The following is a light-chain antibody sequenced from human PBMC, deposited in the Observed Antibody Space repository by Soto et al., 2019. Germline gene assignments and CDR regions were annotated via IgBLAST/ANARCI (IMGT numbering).Light chain of an antibody. V-gene: IGKV1-5*01. Sequence: DIQMTQSPSTLIASVGDRVTIACRASQSLSSWLAWYQQKPGKAPKLLIYDASSLESGVPSRFSGSGSGTEFTLTISSLQPDDFATYYCQQYNSYPWTFGQGT. CDR2: DAS. J-gene: IGKJ1*01. CDR1: QSLSSW. CDR3: QQYNSYPWT.